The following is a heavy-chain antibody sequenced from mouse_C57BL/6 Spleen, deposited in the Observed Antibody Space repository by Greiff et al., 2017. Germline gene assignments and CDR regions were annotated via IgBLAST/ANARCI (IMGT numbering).Heavy chain of an antibody. Sequence: SGFTFSSSAMSWVRPAPEKRLEWVANISDGGRYTYYTDNVKGRFTISRDNAKNNLYLQMSPLKSEDTAMYYCARGGWAWFAYWGQGTLVTVSA. CDR2: ISDGGRYT. D-gene: IGHD3-3*01. CDR3: ARGGWAWFAY. V-gene: IGHV5-4*01. J-gene: IGHJ3*01. CDR1: GFTFSSSA.